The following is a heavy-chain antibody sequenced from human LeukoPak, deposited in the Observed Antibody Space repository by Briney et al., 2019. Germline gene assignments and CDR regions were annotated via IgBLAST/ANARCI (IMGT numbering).Heavy chain of an antibody. Sequence: SETLSLTCTVSGASVTAYLWSWIRQPAGQGLEWIGRTSVNEGATCNPSLMSRVTMSVDTSKNQFSQRLTSMTAADTAIYYCARLWRDGSNWHPDDNWGQGTLVTVSS. CDR2: TSVNEGA. CDR3: ARLWRDGSNWHPDDN. J-gene: IGHJ4*02. V-gene: IGHV4-4*07. CDR1: GASVTAYL. D-gene: IGHD4-11*01.